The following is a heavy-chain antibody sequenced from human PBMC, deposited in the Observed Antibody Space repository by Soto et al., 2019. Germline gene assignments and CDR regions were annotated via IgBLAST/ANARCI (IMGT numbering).Heavy chain of an antibody. CDR3: ARATRRSTLVRGVTTALDF. J-gene: IGHJ4*02. CDR1: GFNFKIYD. CDR2: ISSTTSPV. D-gene: IGHD3-10*01. Sequence: LRLSCEASGFNFKIYDMNWVRQAPGKGLEWVSYISSTTSPVYYADSVKGRFTISRDNAKNSLFLQMNSLRDQDTAVYYCARATRRSTLVRGVTTALDFWGQETRVTVSS. V-gene: IGHV3-21*01.